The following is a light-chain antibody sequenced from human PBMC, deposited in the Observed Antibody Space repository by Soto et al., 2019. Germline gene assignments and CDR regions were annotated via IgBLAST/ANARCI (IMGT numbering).Light chain of an antibody. J-gene: IGKJ1*01. CDR3: QQRSNWSWT. V-gene: IGKV3-11*01. CDR2: DAS. CDR1: QSVSTF. Sequence: EIVLTQSPATLSLSPGERATPFCRASQSVSTFLAWYQQKPGQAPRLLIYDASSRATGIPARFSGSGSGTDFTLTISSLEPEDFAVYYCQQRSNWSWTFGQGTKVEIK.